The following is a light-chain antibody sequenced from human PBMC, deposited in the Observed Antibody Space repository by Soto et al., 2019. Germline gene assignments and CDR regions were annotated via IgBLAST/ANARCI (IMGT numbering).Light chain of an antibody. CDR3: RSYTGGSTYV. V-gene: IGLV2-14*01. Sequence: ALTQPASVSGSPGQSITISCTGTSSDIGGYKYVSWYQQHPGKAPKLMIYDVSNRPSGVSNRFSGSKSGNTATLTISGLQGEDEAEYYCRSYTGGSTYVFGTGTKVTVL. CDR2: DVS. J-gene: IGLJ1*01. CDR1: SSDIGGYKY.